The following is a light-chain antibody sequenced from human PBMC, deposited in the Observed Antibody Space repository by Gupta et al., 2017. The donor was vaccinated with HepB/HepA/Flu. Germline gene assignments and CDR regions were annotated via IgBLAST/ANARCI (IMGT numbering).Light chain of an antibody. J-gene: IGKJ1*01. V-gene: IGKV1-5*03. CDR1: QSISSW. CDR2: KAS. CDR3: LQYNSYPWT. Sequence: TLSASVGDRVTITCWASQSISSWLAWYQQKPGKAPKILIYKASSLESGVPSRFSGSGSGTEFTLTISSLQPDDFATYYCLQYNSYPWTFGQGTKVEIK.